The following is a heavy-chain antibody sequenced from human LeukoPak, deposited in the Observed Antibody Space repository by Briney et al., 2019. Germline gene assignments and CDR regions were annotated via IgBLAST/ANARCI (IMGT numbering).Heavy chain of an antibody. CDR2: INHSGST. J-gene: IGHJ4*02. Sequence: SETLSLTRAVYGGSFSGYYWSWIRQPPGKGREWTGEINHSGSTNYNPSLKRRVTISVDTSKNQFSLKLSSVTAADTAVYYCAKDGAWLRFDDWGQGTLVTVSS. CDR1: GGSFSGYY. D-gene: IGHD5-12*01. CDR3: AKDGAWLRFDD. V-gene: IGHV4-34*01.